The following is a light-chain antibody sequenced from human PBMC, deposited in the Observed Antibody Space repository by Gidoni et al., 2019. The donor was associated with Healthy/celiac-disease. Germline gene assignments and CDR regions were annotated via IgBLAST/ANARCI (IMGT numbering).Light chain of an antibody. CDR1: QSVSSY. V-gene: IGKV3-11*01. Sequence: EIVLTQSPATLSLSPGGRATLSCRASQSVSSYLAWYQQKPGQAPRLLIYDASNRATGIPARFSGSESGTDFTLTISSLEPEDFAVYYCQQRSNWPPGYTFGQGTKLEIK. CDR3: QQRSNWPPGYT. CDR2: DAS. J-gene: IGKJ2*01.